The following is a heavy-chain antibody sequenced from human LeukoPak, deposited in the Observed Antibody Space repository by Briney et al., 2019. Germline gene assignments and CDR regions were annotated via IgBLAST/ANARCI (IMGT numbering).Heavy chain of an antibody. CDR3: ARIGHYDSSGYYDPFDY. CDR1: GFTFSSYG. D-gene: IGHD3-22*01. CDR2: ISYDGSNK. J-gene: IGHJ4*02. Sequence: GGSLRLSCAASGFTFSSYGMHWVRQAPGKGLEWVAVISYDGSNKYYADSVKGRFTISRDNSKNTLYLQMNGLRAEDTAVYYCARIGHYDSSGYYDPFDYWGQGTLVTVSS. V-gene: IGHV3-30*03.